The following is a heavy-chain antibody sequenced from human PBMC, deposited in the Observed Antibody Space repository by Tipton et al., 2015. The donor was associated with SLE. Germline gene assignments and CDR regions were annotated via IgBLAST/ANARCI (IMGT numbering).Heavy chain of an antibody. CDR3: ASARDHWLVYDY. CDR1: GGSFSGYY. Sequence: TLSLTCAVYGGSFSGYYWSWIRQSPGKGLEWIGCVYDSGSTNYNPSLKSRVTVSIDTSKNQFSLTLSSVTAADTALYYCASARDHWLVYDYWGQGTLVTVSS. CDR2: VYDSGST. V-gene: IGHV4-59*08. D-gene: IGHD6-19*01. J-gene: IGHJ4*02.